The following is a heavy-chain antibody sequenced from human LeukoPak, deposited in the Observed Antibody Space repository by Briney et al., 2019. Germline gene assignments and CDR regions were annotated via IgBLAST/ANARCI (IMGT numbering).Heavy chain of an antibody. CDR3: GRGHWGLDY. J-gene: IGHJ4*02. CDR1: GFTFSDSY. CDR2: ISNSGREI. D-gene: IGHD7-27*01. V-gene: IGHV3-11*04. Sequence: GGSLRLSCTASGFTFSDSYMTWIRQAPGKGLEWVSYISNSGREINYADSVKGRFTISRDNAMSSPYLQMNSLRVEDTAVYYCGRGHWGLDYWGQGTLVTVSS.